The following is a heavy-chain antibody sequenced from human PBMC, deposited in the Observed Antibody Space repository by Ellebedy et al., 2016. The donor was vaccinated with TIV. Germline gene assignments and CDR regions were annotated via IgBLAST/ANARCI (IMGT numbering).Heavy chain of an antibody. J-gene: IGHJ6*02. CDR1: GFTFTSSA. V-gene: IGHV1-58*02. Sequence: SVKVSXXASGFTFTSSAMQWVRQARGQRLEWIGWIVVGSGNTNYAQKFQERVTITRDMSTSTACMELSSLRSEDTAVYYCAREGATAGTSSYYGMDVWGQGTTVTVSS. CDR2: IVVGSGNT. D-gene: IGHD6-13*01. CDR3: AREGATAGTSSYYGMDV.